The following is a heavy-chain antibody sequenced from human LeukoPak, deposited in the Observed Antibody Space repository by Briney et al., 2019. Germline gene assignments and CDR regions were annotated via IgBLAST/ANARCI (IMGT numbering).Heavy chain of an antibody. Sequence: PGRSLRLSCTASGFTFGDYAMSWVRQAPGKGLGWVGFIRSKAYGGTTEYAASVKGRFTISRDDSKSIAYLQMNSLKTEDTAVYYCTRDDYVWGSYRVFDYWGQGTLVTVSS. J-gene: IGHJ4*02. V-gene: IGHV3-49*04. D-gene: IGHD3-16*02. CDR3: TRDDYVWGSYRVFDY. CDR1: GFTFGDYA. CDR2: IRSKAYGGTT.